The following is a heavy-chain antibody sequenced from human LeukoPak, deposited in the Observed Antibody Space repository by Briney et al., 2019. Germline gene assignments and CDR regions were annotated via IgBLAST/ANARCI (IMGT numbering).Heavy chain of an antibody. J-gene: IGHJ6*02. CDR2: IYHSGST. V-gene: IGHV4-30-2*01. CDR3: ARGGVSGGMDV. D-gene: IGHD3-10*01. Sequence: SQTLSLTCAVSGGSISSGGYSWSWIRQPPGKGLEWIGYIYHSGSTHYNPSLKSRVAISVDRSKNQFSLKLSSVTAADTAVYYCARGGVSGGMDVWGQGTTVTVSS. CDR1: GGSISSGGYS.